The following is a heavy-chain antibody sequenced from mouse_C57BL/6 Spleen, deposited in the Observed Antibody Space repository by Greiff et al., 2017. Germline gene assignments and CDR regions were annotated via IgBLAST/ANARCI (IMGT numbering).Heavy chain of an antibody. CDR3: ARGRPTGGYFDV. CDR1: GYTFTSYW. J-gene: IGHJ1*03. CDR2: IDPSDSYT. Sequence: QVQLQQPGPELVKPGASVKLSCKASGYTFTSYWMHWVKQRPGQGLAWIGEIDPSDSYTNYNQKFKGKSTLTVAKSSSTAYMQLSSLTSEDSAVDYCARGRPTGGYFDVWGTGTTVTVSS. V-gene: IGHV1-69*01. D-gene: IGHD1-1*02.